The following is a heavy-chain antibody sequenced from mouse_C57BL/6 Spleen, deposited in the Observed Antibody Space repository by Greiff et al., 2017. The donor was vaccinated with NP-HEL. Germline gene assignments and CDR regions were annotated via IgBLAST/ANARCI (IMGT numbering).Heavy chain of an antibody. Sequence: QVHVKQSGAALVKPGASVKISCKASGYAFSSYWMNWVKQRPGKGLEWIGQIYPGDGDTNYNGKFKGKATLTADKSSSTAYMQLSSLTSEDSAVYFCARSGYYYGSSYVGYAMDYWGQGTSVTVSS. CDR2: IYPGDGDT. D-gene: IGHD1-1*01. CDR1: GYAFSSYW. CDR3: ARSGYYYGSSYVGYAMDY. J-gene: IGHJ4*01. V-gene: IGHV1-80*01.